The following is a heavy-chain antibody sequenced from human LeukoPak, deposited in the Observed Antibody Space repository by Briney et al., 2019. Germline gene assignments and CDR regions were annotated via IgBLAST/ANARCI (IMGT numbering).Heavy chain of an antibody. CDR1: GFTFSDYY. CDR3: ARGNQYYDILTGYYRRGGAFDI. Sequence: GGSLRLSCAASGFTFSDYYMSWIRQAPGKGLEWVSYISSSGSTKYYADSVKGRFTVSRDNAKNSLDLQMNSLRADDTAVYYCARGNQYYDILTGYYRRGGAFDIWGQGTMVIVSS. V-gene: IGHV3-11*01. J-gene: IGHJ3*02. D-gene: IGHD3-9*01. CDR2: ISSSGSTK.